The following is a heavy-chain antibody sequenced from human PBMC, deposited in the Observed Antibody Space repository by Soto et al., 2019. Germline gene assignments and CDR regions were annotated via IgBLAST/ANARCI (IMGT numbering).Heavy chain of an antibody. J-gene: IGHJ5*02. Sequence: QLQLQESGPGLVKPSETLSLTCTVSGGSISSSSYYRGWIRQPPGKGLEWIGSIYYSGSTYYNPSLKSRVTISVDTSKNQFSLKLSSVTAADTAVYYCARDGYCSSTSCYWNWFDPWGQGTLVTVSS. D-gene: IGHD2-2*01. V-gene: IGHV4-39*02. CDR3: ARDGYCSSTSCYWNWFDP. CDR2: IYYSGST. CDR1: GGSISSSSYY.